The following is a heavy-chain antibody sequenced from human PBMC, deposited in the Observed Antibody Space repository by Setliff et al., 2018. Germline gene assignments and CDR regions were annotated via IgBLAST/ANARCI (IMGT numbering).Heavy chain of an antibody. V-gene: IGHV3-11*04. CDR2: ISNSGSTI. Sequence: SLRLSCAASGFTFSDYYMSWIRQPPGKGLEWVSYISNSGSTIYYAASVKGRFTISRDNAKNSLYLHMNSLRAEDTAVYYCARASSVAGLTTDYWGQGTLVTVSS. CDR3: ARASSVAGLTTDY. CDR1: GFTFSDYY. D-gene: IGHD6-19*01. J-gene: IGHJ4*02.